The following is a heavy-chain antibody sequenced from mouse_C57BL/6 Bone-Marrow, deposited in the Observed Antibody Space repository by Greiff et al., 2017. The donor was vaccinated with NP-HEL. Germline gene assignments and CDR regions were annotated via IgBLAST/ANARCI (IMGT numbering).Heavy chain of an antibody. CDR3: AKRGGPIYYDYDDAMDY. CDR2: IWGDGST. CDR1: GFSLTSYG. D-gene: IGHD2-4*01. J-gene: IGHJ4*01. Sequence: VHLVESGPGLVAPSQSLSITCTVSGFSLTSYGVSWVRQPPGKGLEWLGVIWGDGSTNYHSALISRLSISKDNSKSQVFLKLNSLQTDDTATYYCAKRGGPIYYDYDDAMDYWGQGTSVTVSS. V-gene: IGHV2-3*01.